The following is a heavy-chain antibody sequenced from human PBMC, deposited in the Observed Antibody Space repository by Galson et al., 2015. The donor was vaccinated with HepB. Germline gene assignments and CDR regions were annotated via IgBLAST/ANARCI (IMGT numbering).Heavy chain of an antibody. CDR2: INQDGSDI. CDR1: GFTFSSFW. CDR3: APTYYYDSSDC. V-gene: IGHV3-7*01. Sequence: SLRLSCAASGFTFSSFWMSWVRQAPGKGLDWVASINQDGSDIYYVDSVKGRFTISRDNAKNSLYLQMSSLRAEDTAVYYCAPTYYYDSSDCWGQGTLVTVSS. J-gene: IGHJ4*02. D-gene: IGHD3-22*01.